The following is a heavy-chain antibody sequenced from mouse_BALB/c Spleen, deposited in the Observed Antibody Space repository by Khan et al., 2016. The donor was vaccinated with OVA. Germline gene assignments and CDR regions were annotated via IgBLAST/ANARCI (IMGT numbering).Heavy chain of an antibody. V-gene: IGHV5-6-5*01. CDR1: GFTFSHYA. CDR2: ISSGDST. Sequence: EVELVESGGGLVKPGGSLKLSCAASGFTFSHYALSWVRQSPEKRLEWVASISSGDSTYYPDSVKGRFTISRDNARNILYLQMSSLRSEDTAMYYCARDYWFAYWGQGTLVTGSA. CDR3: ARDYWFAY. J-gene: IGHJ3*01.